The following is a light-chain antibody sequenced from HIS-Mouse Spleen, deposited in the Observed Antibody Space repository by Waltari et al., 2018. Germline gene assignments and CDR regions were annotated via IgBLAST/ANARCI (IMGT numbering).Light chain of an antibody. V-gene: IGKV3-20*01. CDR1: QSVSSSY. CDR2: GAS. J-gene: IGKJ1*01. CDR3: QQYGNSPRT. Sequence: IVLTHSPAPLPLSPGERSTLSRRASQSVSSSYLAWYQQKPGQAPRLLIYGASSRATGIPDRFSGSGSGTDFTLTISRLEPEDFAVYYCQQYGNSPRTFGQGTKVEIK.